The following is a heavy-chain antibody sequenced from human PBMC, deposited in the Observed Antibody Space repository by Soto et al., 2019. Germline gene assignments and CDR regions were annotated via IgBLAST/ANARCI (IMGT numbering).Heavy chain of an antibody. Sequence: SETLSLTCTVSGGSISSYYWSWIRHPPGKGLEWIGYIYYSGSTNYNPSLKSRVTISVDTSKNQFSLKLSSVTAADTAVYYCARQNLRGSHAFDIWGQGTMVTVSS. CDR3: ARQNLRGSHAFDI. D-gene: IGHD5-12*01. V-gene: IGHV4-59*08. CDR2: IYYSGST. CDR1: GGSISSYY. J-gene: IGHJ3*02.